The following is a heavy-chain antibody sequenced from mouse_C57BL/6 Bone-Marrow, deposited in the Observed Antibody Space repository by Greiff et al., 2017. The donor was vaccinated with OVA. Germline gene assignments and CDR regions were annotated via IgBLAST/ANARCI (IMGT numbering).Heavy chain of an antibody. Sequence: DVQLQESGGGLVKPGGSLKLSCAASGFTFSSYAMSWVRQTPEKRLEWVATISDGGSYTYYPDNVKGRFTISRDNAKNNLYLQMSHLKSEDTAMYYCARSSYWYFDVWGTGTTVTVST. CDR1: GFTFSSYA. CDR3: ARSSYWYFDV. V-gene: IGHV5-4*01. CDR2: ISDGGSYT. J-gene: IGHJ1*03.